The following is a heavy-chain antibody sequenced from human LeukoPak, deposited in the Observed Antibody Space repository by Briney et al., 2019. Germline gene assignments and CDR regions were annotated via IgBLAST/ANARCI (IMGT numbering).Heavy chain of an antibody. J-gene: IGHJ4*02. CDR1: GGSISSSSYY. Sequence: SETLSLTCTVSGGSISSSSYYWGWIRQPPGKGPEWIGSIYYSGSTFYTPSLKSRVTISVDTSKNQFSLKLSSVTAADTAVYYCARFREHLRRMRGHVEYYFDYWGQGTLVTVSS. CDR2: IYYSGST. D-gene: IGHD1-1*01. V-gene: IGHV4-39*01. CDR3: ARFREHLRRMRGHVEYYFDY.